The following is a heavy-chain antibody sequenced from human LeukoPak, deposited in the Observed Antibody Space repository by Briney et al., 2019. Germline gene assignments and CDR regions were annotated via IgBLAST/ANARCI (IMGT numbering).Heavy chain of an antibody. CDR1: GGSISSYY. CDR3: ARHVRGVTPGPIYFDY. J-gene: IGHJ4*02. Sequence: SETLSLTCTVSGGSISSYYWSWIRQPPGKGLEWIGYIYYSGSTNYNPSLKSRVTISVDTSKNQFSLKLSSVTAADTAVYYCARHVRGVTPGPIYFDYWGQGTLVTVSS. D-gene: IGHD3-10*02. CDR2: IYYSGST. V-gene: IGHV4-59*08.